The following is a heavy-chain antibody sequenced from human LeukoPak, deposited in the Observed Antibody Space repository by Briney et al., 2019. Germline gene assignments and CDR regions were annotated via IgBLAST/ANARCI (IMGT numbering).Heavy chain of an antibody. J-gene: IGHJ3*02. CDR1: GYTFTGYH. CDR3: VKGWDSSGYYAFDI. Sequence: GASVKVSCKASGYTFTGYHIHWVRQAPGQGPEWMAWINPNSGGTKYAQKFQGRVTMTRDTSISTAYMEMSRLTSDDTAVYSCVKGWDSSGYYAFDIWGQGTMVTVSS. CDR2: INPNSGGT. V-gene: IGHV1-2*02. D-gene: IGHD3-22*01.